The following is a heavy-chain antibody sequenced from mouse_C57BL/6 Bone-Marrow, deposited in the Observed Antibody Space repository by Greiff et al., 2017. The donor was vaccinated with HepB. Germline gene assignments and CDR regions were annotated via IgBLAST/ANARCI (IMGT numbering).Heavy chain of an antibody. D-gene: IGHD4-1*01. J-gene: IGHJ2*01. V-gene: IGHV1-50*01. CDR1: GYTFTSYW. Sequence: VKLQQPGAELVKPGASVKLSCKASGYTFTSYWMQWVKQRPGQGLEWIGEIDPSDSYTNYNQKFKGKATLTVDTSSSTAYMQLSSLTSEDSAVYYCARGTGTGYWGQGTTLTVSS. CDR2: IDPSDSYT. CDR3: ARGTGTGY.